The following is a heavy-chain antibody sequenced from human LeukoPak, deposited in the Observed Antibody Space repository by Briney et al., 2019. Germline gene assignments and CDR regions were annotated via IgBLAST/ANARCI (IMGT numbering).Heavy chain of an antibody. CDR1: GFTFSSYW. V-gene: IGHV3-74*01. CDR2: INSDGSST. J-gene: IGHJ4*02. D-gene: IGHD2-2*01. Sequence: GGSLRLSCAASGFTFSSYWMHWVRQAPGKGLVSVSRINSDGSSTSYADSVKGRFAISRDNSKNTLYLQMNSLRPEDTAIYYCAKDLSVGQLLAFDYWGQGTLVTVSS. CDR3: AKDLSVGQLLAFDY.